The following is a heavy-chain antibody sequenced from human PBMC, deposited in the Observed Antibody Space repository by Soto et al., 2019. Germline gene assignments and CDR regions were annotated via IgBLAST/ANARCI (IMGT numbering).Heavy chain of an antibody. CDR3: ARAWYYYDSSGYEY. D-gene: IGHD3-22*01. Sequence: PSETLSLTCAVYGGSFSGYYWSWIRQPPGKGLEWIGEINHSGSTNYNPSLKSRVTISVDTSKNQFSLKLSSVTAADTAVYHCARAWYYYDSSGYEYWGQGTLVTV. CDR1: GGSFSGYY. J-gene: IGHJ4*02. CDR2: INHSGST. V-gene: IGHV4-34*01.